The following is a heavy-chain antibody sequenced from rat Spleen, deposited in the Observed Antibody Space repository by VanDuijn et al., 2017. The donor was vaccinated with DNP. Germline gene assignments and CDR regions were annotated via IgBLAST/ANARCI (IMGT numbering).Heavy chain of an antibody. CDR2: ISNSGTT. D-gene: IGHD1-11*01. CDR3: ARLEFGGYTYYFDY. V-gene: IGHV3-1*01. CDR1: GYSIKSSY. J-gene: IGHJ2*01. Sequence: EVQLQESGPGLVKPSQSISLTCSVTGYSIKSSYKWNWIRKFPGNKLEWIGHISNSGTTTYNPSLKSRISITRDTSRNHFFLQLNSVTTEDTATYYCARLEFGGYTYYFDYWGQGVMVTVSS.